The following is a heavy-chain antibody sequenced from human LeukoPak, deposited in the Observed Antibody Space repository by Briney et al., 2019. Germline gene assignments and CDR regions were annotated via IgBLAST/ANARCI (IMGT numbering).Heavy chain of an antibody. V-gene: IGHV4-39*07. CDR1: GGSISSSSYY. D-gene: IGHD5-12*01. CDR3: AREGLRDYGQFDY. J-gene: IGHJ4*02. Sequence: SETLSLTCTVSGGSISSSSYYWSWIRQPPGKGLEWIGEINHSGSTNYNPSLKSRVTISVDTSKNQFSLKLSSVTAADTAVYYCAREGLRDYGQFDYWGQGTLVTVSS. CDR2: INHSGST.